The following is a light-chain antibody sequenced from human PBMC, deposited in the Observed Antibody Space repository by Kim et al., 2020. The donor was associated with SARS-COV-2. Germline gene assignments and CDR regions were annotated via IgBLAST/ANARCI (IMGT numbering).Light chain of an antibody. Sequence: TLTISCTRSSGSIASNYVQWYQRRPGSATTVVIYEDDHRPSGVPDRVSGSIDRSSNSASLTISGLNTDDEADFYCQSYDSNFRAVFGGGTRLTVL. CDR2: EDD. J-gene: IGLJ2*01. CDR3: QSYDSNFRAV. V-gene: IGLV6-57*03. CDR1: SGSIASNY.